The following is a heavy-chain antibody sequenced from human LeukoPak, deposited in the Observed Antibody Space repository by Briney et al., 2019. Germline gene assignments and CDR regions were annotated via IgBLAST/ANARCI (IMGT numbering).Heavy chain of an antibody. Sequence: GGSLRLSCAASGFTFSSYAMIWVRQAPGKGLEWVSGISGSGGSTYYADSVKGRFTISRDTSKNTLYLQMNSLRAEDTAVYYCAKGYSSGWWGYYFDYWGQGTLDTVSS. CDR3: AKGYSSGWWGYYFDY. V-gene: IGHV3-23*01. D-gene: IGHD6-19*01. CDR1: GFTFSSYA. CDR2: ISGSGGST. J-gene: IGHJ4*02.